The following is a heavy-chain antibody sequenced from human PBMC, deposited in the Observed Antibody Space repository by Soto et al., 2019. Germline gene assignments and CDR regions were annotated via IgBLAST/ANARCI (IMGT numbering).Heavy chain of an antibody. D-gene: IGHD2-2*01. CDR2: IIPIFGTA. J-gene: IGHJ4*01. Sequence: SVKVSCKASGGTFSSYAISWVRQAPGQGLEWMGGIIPIFGTANYAQKLQGRVTMTTDTSTSTAYMELRSLRSDDTAVYYCARDHSYYCSSTSCYYFDYWG. CDR3: ARDHSYYCSSTSCYYFDY. V-gene: IGHV1-69*05. CDR1: GGTFSSYA.